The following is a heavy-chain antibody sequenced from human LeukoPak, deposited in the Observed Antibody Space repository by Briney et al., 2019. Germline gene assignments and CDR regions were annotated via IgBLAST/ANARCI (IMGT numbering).Heavy chain of an antibody. CDR2: IFYSGST. J-gene: IGHJ6*02. CDR1: GDAIISNY. V-gene: IGHV4-59*01. Sequence: SETLSLTCTVSGDAIISNYWSWIRQPPGKGLEWVGYIFYSGSTNYTPSLKSRVTISVDTSKNQFSLKLSSVTAADTAVYYCARGPELRYVNWLSQYNYYYGLDVWGQGTTVTVSS. D-gene: IGHD3-9*01. CDR3: ARGPELRYVNWLSQYNYYYGLDV.